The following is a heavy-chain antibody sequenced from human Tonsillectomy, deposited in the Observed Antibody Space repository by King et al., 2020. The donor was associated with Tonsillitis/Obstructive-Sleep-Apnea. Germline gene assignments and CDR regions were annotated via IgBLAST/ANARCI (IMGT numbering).Heavy chain of an antibody. CDR3: AKDVTNYFYGMDV. Sequence: VQLVESRGGVVQPGRSLRLSCAASGFTFSSYGMHWVRQAPGKGLEWVTFISYDGSNKYYADSVKGRFTISRDNSKNALYLRMNSLRAEDTAVYYCAKDVTNYFYGMDVWGQGTTVTVSS. V-gene: IGHV3-30*18. J-gene: IGHJ6*02. CDR1: GFTFSSYG. CDR2: ISYDGSNK.